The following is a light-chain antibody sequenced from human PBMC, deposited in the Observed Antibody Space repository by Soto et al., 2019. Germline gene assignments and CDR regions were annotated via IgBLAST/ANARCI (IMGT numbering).Light chain of an antibody. CDR3: QQRSNWPRGT. Sequence: EIVLTQSPATLSLSPGERATLSCRASQSVSSYLAWYQQKPGQAPRLLIYDASNRATGIPARFSGSGSGTDFTLTTSSLEPEDFAVYYCQQRSNWPRGTFGQGTKVDIK. CDR2: DAS. CDR1: QSVSSY. J-gene: IGKJ1*01. V-gene: IGKV3-11*01.